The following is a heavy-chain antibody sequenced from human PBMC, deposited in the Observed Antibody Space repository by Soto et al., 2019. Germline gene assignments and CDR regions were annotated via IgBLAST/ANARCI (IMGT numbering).Heavy chain of an antibody. CDR3: ARAWTDEAGWANGFDR. CDR2: IHYSGST. V-gene: IGHV4-31*03. Sequence: QVQLQESGPGLVEHSQTLSLTCTVSGGSISGEGYYWSWIRKYSGRGLEWIGYIHYSGSTYYNPSLKSRVTISVDTSKTQFFLKLNSMTAADTAVYYCARAWTDEAGWANGFDRCGQGTLVIVSS. CDR1: GGSISGEGYY. D-gene: IGHD6-13*01. J-gene: IGHJ5*02.